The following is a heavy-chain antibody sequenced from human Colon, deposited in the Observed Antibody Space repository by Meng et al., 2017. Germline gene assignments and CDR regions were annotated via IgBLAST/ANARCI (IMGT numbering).Heavy chain of an antibody. CDR3: ARGRYSGYLP. Sequence: QVPLQGSGPGLVKPSEPPSLHCTVSGASSSNYHWSWIRQTAGKGLEYIGRIYTNGITNYNPSLKTRVTMSVDRSKNQFSLKLSSVTAADTAVYYCARGRYSGYLPWGQGTLVTVSS. CDR2: IYTNGIT. CDR1: GASSSNYH. J-gene: IGHJ5*02. V-gene: IGHV4-4*07. D-gene: IGHD5-12*01.